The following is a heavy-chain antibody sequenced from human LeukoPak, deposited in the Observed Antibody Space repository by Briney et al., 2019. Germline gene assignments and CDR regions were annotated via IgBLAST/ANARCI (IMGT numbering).Heavy chain of an antibody. V-gene: IGHV4-59*08. D-gene: IGHD6-6*01. CDR3: ARYISSGLDY. J-gene: IGHJ4*02. CDR2: IYYTGST. Sequence: PSETLSLTCTVSGGSISSYYWSWIRQPPGKGLEWIGYIYYTGSTNYNPSPKSRVTISVDTSKNQFSLNLSYLNAADTAVYYCARYISSGLDYWGQGTLVTVSS. CDR1: GGSISSYY.